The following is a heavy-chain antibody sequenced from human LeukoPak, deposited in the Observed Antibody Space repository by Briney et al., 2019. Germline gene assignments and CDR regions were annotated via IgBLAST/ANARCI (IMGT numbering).Heavy chain of an antibody. V-gene: IGHV1-46*01. Sequence: GASVKVSCKASGYTFTSYYMHWVRQAPGEGLEWMGIINPTGGSTSYAQKFQGRVTMTRDTSTSTAYMELSSLRSEDTAVYYCARDPGIQLWLTRERGIDYYYYYMDVWGKGTTVTVSS. CDR1: GYTFTSYY. D-gene: IGHD5-18*01. J-gene: IGHJ6*03. CDR2: INPTGGST. CDR3: ARDPGIQLWLTRERGIDYYYYYMDV.